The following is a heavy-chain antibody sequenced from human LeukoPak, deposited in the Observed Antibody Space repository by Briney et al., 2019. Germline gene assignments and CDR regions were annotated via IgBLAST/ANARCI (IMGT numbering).Heavy chain of an antibody. Sequence: TPGGSLRLSCAASGFTFSSYSMNLVRQAPGKGLEWVSSISSSSTYKYYADSVKGRFTVSRDNAKNALYLQMNTLRAEDTAVYYCARDFTVETTAYFHNWGQGTLVTVSS. CDR1: GFTFSSYS. V-gene: IGHV3-21*01. CDR2: ISSSSTYK. CDR3: ARDFTVETTAYFHN. J-gene: IGHJ1*01. D-gene: IGHD4-17*01.